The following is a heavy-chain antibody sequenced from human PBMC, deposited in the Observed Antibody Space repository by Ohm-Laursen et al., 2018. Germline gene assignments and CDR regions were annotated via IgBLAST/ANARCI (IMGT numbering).Heavy chain of an antibody. CDR3: AKDPREVGYVY. D-gene: IGHD1-1*01. V-gene: IGHV3-23*01. CDR1: GFTFSSYA. J-gene: IGHJ4*02. Sequence: SLRLSCTASGFTFSSYAMSWVRQAPGKGLEWVSAISGSGGSTYYADSVKGRFTISRDNSKNTLYLQMNSLRAEDTAVYYCAKDPREVGYVYWGQGTLVTASS. CDR2: ISGSGGST.